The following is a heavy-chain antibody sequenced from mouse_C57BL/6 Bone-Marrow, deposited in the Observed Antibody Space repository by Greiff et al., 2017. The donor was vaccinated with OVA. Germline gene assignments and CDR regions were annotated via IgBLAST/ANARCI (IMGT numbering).Heavy chain of an antibody. CDR3: ARSYGTLDY. Sequence: QVQLQQSGAELARPGASVKLSCKASGYTFTSYGISWVKQRTGQGLEWIGEIYPRSGNTYYNEKFKGKATLTADKSSSTAYMEIRSLTSEDSAVYFCARSYGTLDYWGQGTTLTVSS. CDR2: IYPRSGNT. V-gene: IGHV1-81*01. D-gene: IGHD1-1*01. J-gene: IGHJ2*01. CDR1: GYTFTSYG.